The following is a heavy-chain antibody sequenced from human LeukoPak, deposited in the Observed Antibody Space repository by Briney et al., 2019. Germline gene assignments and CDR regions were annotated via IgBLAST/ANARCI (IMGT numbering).Heavy chain of an antibody. CDR2: IYYSGST. CDR1: GGSISSYY. Sequence: SETLSLTCTDSGGSISSYYWSWIRQPPGKGLEWTGYIYYSGSTNYNPSLKSRVTISVDTSKNQFSLKLSSVTAADTAVYYCARDHLWSNYGFWSGPFDYWGQGTLVTVSS. J-gene: IGHJ4*02. CDR3: ARDHLWSNYGFWSGPFDY. D-gene: IGHD3-3*01. V-gene: IGHV4-59*12.